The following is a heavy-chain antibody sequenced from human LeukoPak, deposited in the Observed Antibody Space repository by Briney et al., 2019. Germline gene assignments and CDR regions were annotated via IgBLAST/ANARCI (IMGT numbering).Heavy chain of an antibody. Sequence: PGGSLRLSCAASGFTFNSYWMHWVRQTPGKGLVWVSRISSDGTGTTYADSVKGRFAISRDNAKNTLFLQMNSLRVEDTAVYFCARDRDYVPDYWGQGTLVTVSS. CDR1: GFTFNSYW. D-gene: IGHD4/OR15-4a*01. CDR2: ISSDGTGT. J-gene: IGHJ4*02. V-gene: IGHV3-74*01. CDR3: ARDRDYVPDY.